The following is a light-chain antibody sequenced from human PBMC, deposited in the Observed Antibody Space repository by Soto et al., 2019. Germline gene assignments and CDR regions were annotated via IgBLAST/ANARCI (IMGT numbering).Light chain of an antibody. J-gene: IGKJ3*01. V-gene: IGKV3-11*01. CDR2: DAS. CDR3: QQRSNWPLT. CDR1: QSVSSY. Sequence: EIVLTQSPATLSLSPGDRATLSCRASQSVSSYLAWYQQKPGQAPRLLIYDASNRATGIPARFSGSGSGTDFTLTISSLEPEDLAVYYCQQRSNWPLTFGPGTKVDIK.